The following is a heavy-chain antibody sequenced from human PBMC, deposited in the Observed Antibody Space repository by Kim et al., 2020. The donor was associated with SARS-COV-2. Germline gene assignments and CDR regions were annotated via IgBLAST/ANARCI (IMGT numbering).Heavy chain of an antibody. CDR2: INPGNGNT. J-gene: IGHJ4*01. D-gene: IGHD3-10*01. CDR1: GYTFTSYT. Sequence: ASVKVSCKASGYTFTSYTMHWVRQAPGQRLEWMGWINPGNGNTKYSQKFQGRITITSDTSASTAYMELSSLRSEDTAVYYCAREINRVGYGSGSYYDYW. V-gene: IGHV1-3*01. CDR3: AREINRVGYGSGSYYDY.